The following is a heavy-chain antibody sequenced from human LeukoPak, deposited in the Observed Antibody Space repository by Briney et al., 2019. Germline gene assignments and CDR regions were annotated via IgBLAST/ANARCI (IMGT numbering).Heavy chain of an antibody. D-gene: IGHD3-16*02. CDR2: LDYSGST. Sequence: SETLSLTCTVSGGSISSYYGTWIRQPPGKGLEWIGYLDYSGSTNYNPSLKSRVTISVDTSKNQFSLKLSSVTAADTAVYYCARERDDYVWGSYRYFDYWGQGTLVTVSS. CDR3: ARERDDYVWGSYRYFDY. CDR1: GGSISSYY. J-gene: IGHJ4*02. V-gene: IGHV4-59*12.